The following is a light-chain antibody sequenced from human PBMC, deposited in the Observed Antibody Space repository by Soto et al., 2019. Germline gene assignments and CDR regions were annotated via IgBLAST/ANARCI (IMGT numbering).Light chain of an antibody. Sequence: QSVLTQPSSLSASPGASASLTCTLRSGINVGTYRIYWYQQKPGSPPQYLLRYKSDSDKQQGSGVPSRFSGSNDASANVGILLISGLQSEDEADYYCMIWYASSWVFGGGTKLTVL. V-gene: IGLV5-45*03. CDR1: SGINVGTYR. CDR2: YKSDSDK. CDR3: MIWYASSWV. J-gene: IGLJ3*02.